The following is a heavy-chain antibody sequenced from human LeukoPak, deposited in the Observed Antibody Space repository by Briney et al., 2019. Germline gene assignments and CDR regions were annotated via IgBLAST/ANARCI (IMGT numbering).Heavy chain of an antibody. Sequence: PSETLSLTCTVSGGSISGVHWNWIRQPPGKGLEWIGYVYSSGNTNYNPSLKSRVTISIDTSKNQFSLKLSSVTAADTAVYYCARRNDFGIWGQGTMVTVSS. CDR2: VYSSGNT. CDR3: ARRNDFGI. V-gene: IGHV4-59*08. J-gene: IGHJ3*02. CDR1: GGSISGVH.